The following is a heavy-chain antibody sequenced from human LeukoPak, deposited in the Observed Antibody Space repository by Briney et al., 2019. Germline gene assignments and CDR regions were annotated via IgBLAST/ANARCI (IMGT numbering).Heavy chain of an antibody. D-gene: IGHD3-10*01. Sequence: SETLSLTCTVSGGSISSSSYYWGWIRQPPGKGLEWIGSIYYSGSTYYNPSLKSRVTISVDTSKNQFSLKLSSVTAADTAVYYCARDYYGSGVYYYYGMDVWGQGTTVTVSS. J-gene: IGHJ6*02. V-gene: IGHV4-39*07. CDR1: GGSISSSSYY. CDR2: IYYSGST. CDR3: ARDYYGSGVYYYYGMDV.